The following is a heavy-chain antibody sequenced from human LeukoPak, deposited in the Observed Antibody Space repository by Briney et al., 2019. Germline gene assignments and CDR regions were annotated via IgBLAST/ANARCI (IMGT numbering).Heavy chain of an antibody. Sequence: PSETLSLTCTVSGGSISSGSYYWSWIRQPAGKGLEWIGRIYTSGSTNYNPSLKSRVTISVDTSKNQFSLKLSSVTAADTAVYYCARVFYSSGWYYNWFDPWGQGTLVTVSS. CDR1: GGSISSGSYY. CDR2: IYTSGST. V-gene: IGHV4-61*02. J-gene: IGHJ5*02. D-gene: IGHD6-19*01. CDR3: ARVFYSSGWYYNWFDP.